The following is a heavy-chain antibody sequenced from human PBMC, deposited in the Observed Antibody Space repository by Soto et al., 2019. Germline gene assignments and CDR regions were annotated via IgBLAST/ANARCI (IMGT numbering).Heavy chain of an antibody. Sequence: GGSLRLSCAASGFTFSSYGMHWVRQAPGKGLEWVAVISYDVSNKYYADSVKGRFTISRDNSKSTLYLQMNSLRAEDTAVYYCAKEGSEVVTRGGAFDIWGQGTMVTVSS. CDR1: GFTFSSYG. D-gene: IGHD2-21*02. V-gene: IGHV3-30*18. CDR3: AKEGSEVVTRGGAFDI. J-gene: IGHJ3*02. CDR2: ISYDVSNK.